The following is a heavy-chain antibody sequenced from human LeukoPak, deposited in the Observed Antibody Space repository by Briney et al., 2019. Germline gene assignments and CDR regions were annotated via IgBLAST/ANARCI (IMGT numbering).Heavy chain of an antibody. CDR3: ARAEDGYNPDSDY. D-gene: IGHD5-24*01. J-gene: IGHJ4*02. CDR2: INPNSGGT. V-gene: IGHV1-2*02. Sequence: GASVKVSCKASGYTFTGYYMHWVRQAPGQGLEWMGWINPNSGGTNYAQKFQGRVTMTRDTSISTAYMELSRLRSDDTAVYYCARAEDGYNPDSDYWGQGTLVTVSS. CDR1: GYTFTGYY.